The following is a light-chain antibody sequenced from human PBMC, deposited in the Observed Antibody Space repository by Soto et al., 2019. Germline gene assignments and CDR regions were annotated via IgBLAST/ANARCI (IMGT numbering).Light chain of an antibody. J-gene: IGLJ1*01. CDR3: LSYAGSNNDV. CDR1: SSDVGGYNY. Sequence: QSALTQPPSASRSPGQSVTISCTGTSSDVGGYNYVSWYQQHPGKAPKLMIYEVSKRPSGVPDRFSGSKSGNTASLTVSGLQPEDEADYYCLSYAGSNNDVFGTGTKVTVL. V-gene: IGLV2-8*02. CDR2: EVS.